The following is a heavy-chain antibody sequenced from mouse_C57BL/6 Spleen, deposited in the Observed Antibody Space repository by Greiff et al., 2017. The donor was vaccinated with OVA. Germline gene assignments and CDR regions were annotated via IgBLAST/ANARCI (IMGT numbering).Heavy chain of an antibody. V-gene: IGHV2-2*01. CDR2: IWSGGST. J-gene: IGHJ4*01. CDR3: ARSPLITTVVASYYYAMDY. CDR1: GFSLTSYG. D-gene: IGHD1-1*01. Sequence: VQLVESGPGLVQPSQSLSITCTVSGFSLTSYGVHWVRQSPGKGLEWLGVIWSGGSTDYNAAFISRLSISKDNSKSQVFFKMNSLQADDTAIYYCARSPLITTVVASYYYAMDYWGPGTSATVSS.